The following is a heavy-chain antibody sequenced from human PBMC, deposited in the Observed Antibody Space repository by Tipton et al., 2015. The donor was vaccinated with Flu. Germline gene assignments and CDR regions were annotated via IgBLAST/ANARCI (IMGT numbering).Heavy chain of an antibody. CDR1: GDSINSDYY. CDR3: ARRAYSNYVSDPKSWFDP. J-gene: IGHJ5*02. Sequence: GLVKPSETLSLTCTVSGDSINSDYYWGWIRQPPGKGLEWIGNIHRTGTTYYNPSLKSRVTISVETSKNQFSLKVTAVAAADSGVYYCARRAYSNYVSDPKSWFDPWGRGTLVTVSS. D-gene: IGHD4-11*01. CDR2: IHRTGTT. V-gene: IGHV4-38-2*02.